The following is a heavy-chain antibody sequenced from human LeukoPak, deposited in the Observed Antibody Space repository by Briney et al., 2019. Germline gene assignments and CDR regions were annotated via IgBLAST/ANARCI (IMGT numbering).Heavy chain of an antibody. V-gene: IGHV1-18*01. J-gene: IGHJ4*02. D-gene: IGHD3-22*01. CDR1: GYTFTSYG. CDR2: ISAHNGNT. Sequence: EASVKVSCKASGYTFTSYGISWVRQAPGQGLEWMGWISAHNGNTNYAQKLQGRVTMTTDTSTSTAYMELSSLRSEDTAVYYCARDEFYDSSGYYYDVDYWGQGTLVTVSS. CDR3: ARDEFYDSSGYYYDVDY.